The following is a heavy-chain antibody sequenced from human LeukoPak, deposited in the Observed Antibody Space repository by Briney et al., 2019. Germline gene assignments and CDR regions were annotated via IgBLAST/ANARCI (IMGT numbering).Heavy chain of an antibody. D-gene: IGHD4-17*01. V-gene: IGHV3-15*01. CDR2: IKSKTDGGTT. CDR1: GFTFSNAW. Sequence: GGSLRLSCAASGFTFSNAWMSWVRQAPGKGLEWVGRIKSKTDGGTTDYAAPVKGRFTISRDDSKNTLYLQMNSLKTEDTAVYYCTRGGMTTVTYFDYWGQGTLVTVSS. CDR3: TRGGMTTVTYFDY. J-gene: IGHJ4*02.